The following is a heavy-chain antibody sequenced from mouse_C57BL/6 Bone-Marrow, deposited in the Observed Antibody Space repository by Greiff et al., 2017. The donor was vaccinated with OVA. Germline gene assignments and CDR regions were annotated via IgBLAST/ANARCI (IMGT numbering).Heavy chain of an antibody. J-gene: IGHJ3*01. CDR2: IYPRSGNT. CDR1: GYTFTSYG. Sequence: QVQLQQSGAELARPGASVKLSCKASGYTFTSYGISWVKQRTGQGLEWIGEIYPRSGNTYYNEKFKGKATLTADKSSSTAYMELRSLTSEDSAVYFCARLWDPAWFAYWGQGTLVTVSA. CDR3: ARLWDPAWFAY. D-gene: IGHD4-1*01. V-gene: IGHV1-81*01.